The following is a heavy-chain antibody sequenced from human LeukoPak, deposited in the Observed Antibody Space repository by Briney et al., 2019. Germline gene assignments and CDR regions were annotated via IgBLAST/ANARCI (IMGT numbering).Heavy chain of an antibody. J-gene: IGHJ5*02. CDR3: ARGRGLLWFGERRFDP. CDR1: GGSFSGYY. CDR2: INHSGST. D-gene: IGHD3-10*01. V-gene: IGHV4-34*01. Sequence: SQTLSLTCAVYGGSFSGYYWSWIRQPPGKGLEWIGEINHSGSTNYNPSLKSRVTISVDTSKNQFSLKLSSVTAADTAVYYCARGRGLLWFGERRFDPWGQGTLVTVSS.